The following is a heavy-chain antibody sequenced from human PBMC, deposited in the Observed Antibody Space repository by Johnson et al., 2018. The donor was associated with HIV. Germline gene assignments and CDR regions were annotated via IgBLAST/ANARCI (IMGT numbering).Heavy chain of an antibody. D-gene: IGHD3-10*01. Sequence: MLLVESGGGLVQPGGSLRLSCAASGFTVSGDYMSWVRQAPGKGLEWVSVLYSGGSTYYADSVKGRVTISRDNARNSLFLQLNSLRVEDTALYYCAKDRGLSAFDIWGQGTMVTVSS. V-gene: IGHV3-66*01. CDR1: GFTVSGDY. CDR2: LYSGGST. CDR3: AKDRGLSAFDI. J-gene: IGHJ3*02.